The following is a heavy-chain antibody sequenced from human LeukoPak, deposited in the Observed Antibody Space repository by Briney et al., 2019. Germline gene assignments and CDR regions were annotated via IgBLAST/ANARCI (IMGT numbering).Heavy chain of an antibody. CDR1: GYTFTSYY. V-gene: IGHV1-46*03. Sequence: ASVKVSCKASGYTFTSYYMHWVRQAPGQGLEWMGIINPSGGSTSYAQKFQGRVTMTRDTSTSTVYMELSSLGSEDTAVYYCASQPDLYYYYMDVWGKGTTVTVSS. J-gene: IGHJ6*03. CDR2: INPSGGST. CDR3: ASQPDLYYYYMDV.